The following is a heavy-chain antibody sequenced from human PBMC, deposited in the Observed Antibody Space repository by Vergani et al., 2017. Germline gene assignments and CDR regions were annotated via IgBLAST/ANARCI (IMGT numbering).Heavy chain of an antibody. Sequence: QVQLVQSGAEVKKPGASVKVSCKASGGTFSSYAISWVRQAPGQGLEWMGGIIPIFGTANYAQKFQGRVTSTADESTSTAYMELSRLRSEDTAVYYCARAPIAAAGSTAYYMDVWGKGTTVTVSS. CDR1: GGTFSSYA. CDR3: ARAPIAAAGSTAYYMDV. V-gene: IGHV1-69*12. J-gene: IGHJ6*03. CDR2: IIPIFGTA. D-gene: IGHD6-13*01.